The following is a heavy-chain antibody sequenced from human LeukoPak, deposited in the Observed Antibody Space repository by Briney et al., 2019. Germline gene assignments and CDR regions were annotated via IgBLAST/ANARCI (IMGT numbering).Heavy chain of an antibody. D-gene: IGHD3-10*01. V-gene: IGHV4-59*01. CDR1: GGSISSYY. CDR2: IYYSGAT. CDR3: ARSGSSAAPGDY. J-gene: IGHJ4*02. Sequence: SETLSLTCTVSGGSISSYYWSWIRQPPGKGLEWIGYIYYSGATNYNPSLKSRVTISVDTSKNQFSLNMSSVTAADTAVYYCARSGSSAAPGDYWGQGALVTVSS.